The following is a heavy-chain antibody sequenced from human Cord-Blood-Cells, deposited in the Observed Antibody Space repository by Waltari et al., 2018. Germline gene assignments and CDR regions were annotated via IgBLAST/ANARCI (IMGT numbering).Heavy chain of an antibody. CDR1: GGSFSGYY. D-gene: IGHD3-10*01. CDR2: IKHSGST. Sequence: QVQLQQWGAGLLKPSETLSLTCAVYGGSFSGYYWSWIRQPPGKGLEWIGEIKHSGSTNYNPSLKGRVTISVDTSKNQFSLKLSSVTAADTALYYCARGRSGTIWFGESYGMDVWGQGTTVTVSS. V-gene: IGHV4-34*01. J-gene: IGHJ6*02. CDR3: ARGRSGTIWFGESYGMDV.